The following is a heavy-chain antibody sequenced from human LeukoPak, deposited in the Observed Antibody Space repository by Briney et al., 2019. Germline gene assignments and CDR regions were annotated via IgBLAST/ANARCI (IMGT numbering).Heavy chain of an antibody. CDR1: GFTFSSYA. V-gene: IGHV3-15*01. Sequence: GGSLRLSCAASGFTFSSYAMSWVRQAPGKGLEWAGRIKTKTDGETTAYAAPVKGRFTNSRDDSNNPLYMQMNTLKTEDTAVYYCTIDSNSGWSGYWGQGTLVTVSS. J-gene: IGHJ4*02. CDR3: TIDSNSGWSGY. D-gene: IGHD6-19*01. CDR2: IKTKTDGETT.